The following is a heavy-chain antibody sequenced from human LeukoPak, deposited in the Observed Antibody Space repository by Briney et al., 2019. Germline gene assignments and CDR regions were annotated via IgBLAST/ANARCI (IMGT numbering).Heavy chain of an antibody. V-gene: IGHV3-11*04. CDR2: ISSSGSTI. D-gene: IGHD3-9*01. J-gene: IGHJ4*02. Sequence: GGSLRLSCAASGFTFSDSYMNWIRQAPGKGLEWISYISSSGSTIYYADSVNGRFTISRDNAKSSPYLQMNSLRAEDTAMYYCARRDILTGYSDYWGQGTLVTVSS. CDR1: GFTFSDSY. CDR3: ARRDILTGYSDY.